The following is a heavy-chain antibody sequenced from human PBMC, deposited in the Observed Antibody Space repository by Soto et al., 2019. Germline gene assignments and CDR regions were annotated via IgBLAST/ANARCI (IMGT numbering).Heavy chain of an antibody. J-gene: IGHJ4*02. CDR3: ASVDGFGVVTPFMGY. CDR2: IHYTGNT. Sequence: QLQLQESGPGLVKPSETLSLICTVSGDSISSGRYHCGWIRPPPGKGLEFIATIHYTGNTHSNPSGGCRVTRFVNTACSQFSLRLRSVTAAATAAYYCASVDGFGVVTPFMGYWGQGTLVTVSS. V-gene: IGHV4-39*01. D-gene: IGHD3-3*01. CDR1: GDSISSGRYH.